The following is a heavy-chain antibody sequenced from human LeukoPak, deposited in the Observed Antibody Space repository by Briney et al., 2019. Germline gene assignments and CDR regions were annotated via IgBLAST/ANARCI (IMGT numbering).Heavy chain of an antibody. D-gene: IGHD4-17*01. CDR3: ARGGELTVTTFDY. J-gene: IGHJ4*02. V-gene: IGHV4-34*01. Sequence: SETLFLTCAVYGGSFSGYYWSWIRQPPGKGLEWIGEINHSGSTNYNPSLKSRVTISVDTSKNQFSLKLSSVTAADTAVYYCARGGELTVTTFDYWGQGTLVTVSS. CDR1: GGSFSGYY. CDR2: INHSGST.